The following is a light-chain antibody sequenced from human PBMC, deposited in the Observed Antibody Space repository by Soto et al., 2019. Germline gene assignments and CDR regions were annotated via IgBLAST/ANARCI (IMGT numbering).Light chain of an antibody. CDR3: AAWDDILNAVL. V-gene: IGLV1-44*01. CDR2: NNS. Sequence: QSVLTQPPSASGTPGQRVTISCSGSSSNIGVDPVNWYQQLPGTAPKLLIYNNSQRPSGVPDRFSGSKSGTSASLAISGLQCEDEAEYYCAAWDDILNAVLLGGGTKLTVL. CDR1: SSNIGVDP. J-gene: IGLJ2*01.